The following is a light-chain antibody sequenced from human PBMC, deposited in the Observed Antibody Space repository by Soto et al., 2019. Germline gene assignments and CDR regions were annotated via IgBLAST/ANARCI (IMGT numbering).Light chain of an antibody. Sequence: EIVMTQSPATLSVSPGERVTLSCRASQSVSGHLAWYQQKPGQAPRHIISGASTRASGIPARCSGSGSGTEFTLTISSLQSEDFAVYYCQQYHYWWTFGQGTKVEIK. CDR2: GAS. CDR3: QQYHYWWT. CDR1: QSVSGH. V-gene: IGKV3-15*01. J-gene: IGKJ1*01.